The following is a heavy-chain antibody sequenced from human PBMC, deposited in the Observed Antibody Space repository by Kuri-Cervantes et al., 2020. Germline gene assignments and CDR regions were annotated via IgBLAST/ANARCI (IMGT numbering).Heavy chain of an antibody. V-gene: IGHV5-51*01. CDR3: ARRTYYDSSGYYYDLGYFDY. CDR1: GYSFTSSW. J-gene: IGHJ4*02. D-gene: IGHD3-22*01. CDR2: IYPGDSDT. Sequence: GGSLRLSCKGSGYSFTSSWIGWVRQMPGKGLEWMRLIYPGDSDTRYSPSFQGQVTLSADKSISTAYLQWSSLKASDTAMYYCARRTYYDSSGYYYDLGYFDYWGQGTLVTVSS.